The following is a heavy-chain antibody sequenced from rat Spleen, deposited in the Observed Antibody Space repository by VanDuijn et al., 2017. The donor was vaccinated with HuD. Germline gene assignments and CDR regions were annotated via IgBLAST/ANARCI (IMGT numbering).Heavy chain of an antibody. CDR1: GFTFSSFP. J-gene: IGHJ4*01. CDR3: ARHSGTARGVMDA. V-gene: IGHV5S13*01. CDR2: ISSYGGRN. Sequence: EVQLVESGGGLVQPGRSLKLSCAASGFTFSSFPMAWVRQAPKKGLEWVATISSYGGRNFYRDFVKGRFTISRDNAKNTQYLRIDSLRSEDTATYYCARHSGTARGVMDAWGQGASVTVSS. D-gene: IGHD5-1*01.